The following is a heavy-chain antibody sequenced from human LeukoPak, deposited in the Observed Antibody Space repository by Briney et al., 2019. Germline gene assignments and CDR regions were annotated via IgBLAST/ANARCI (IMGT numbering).Heavy chain of an antibody. D-gene: IGHD3-10*01. CDR3: ARDRDGMDV. CDR2: INPNSDGA. V-gene: IGHV1-2*02. CDR1: GYTFTGYY. J-gene: IGHJ6*02. Sequence: ASVKVSCKASGYTFTGYYMHWVRQAPGQGLEWMGWINPNSDGANYAQKFQGRVTMTRDTSTSTTYMEVSRLRSDDTAVYYCARDRDGMDVWGQGTTVTVSS.